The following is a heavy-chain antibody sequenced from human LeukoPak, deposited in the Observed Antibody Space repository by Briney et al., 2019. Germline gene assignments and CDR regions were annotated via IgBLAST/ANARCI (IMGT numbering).Heavy chain of an antibody. Sequence: PGGSLRLSCAASGFIFDDYGMSWVRQAPGKGLEWVSGINWNGGSTGYADSVRGRFTISRDNTKNSLYLQMNSLRVEDTALYYCARLERGYTSSSDYWGQGTLVTVSS. V-gene: IGHV3-20*04. CDR2: INWNGGST. D-gene: IGHD6-6*01. CDR1: GFIFDDYG. J-gene: IGHJ4*02. CDR3: ARLERGYTSSSDY.